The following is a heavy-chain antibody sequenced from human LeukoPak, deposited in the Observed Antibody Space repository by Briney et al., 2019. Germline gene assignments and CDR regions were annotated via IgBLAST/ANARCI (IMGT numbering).Heavy chain of an antibody. CDR1: GFTFSSYE. CDR3: ARAGAGDSSGYYYPN. V-gene: IGHV3-48*03. D-gene: IGHD3-22*01. Sequence: GGSLRLSCAASGFTFSSYEMNWVRQAPGKGLEWVSYISSSGSTIYYADSVEGRFTISRDNAKNSLYLQMNGLRAEDTAVYYCARAGAGDSSGYYYPNWGQGTLVTVSS. CDR2: ISSSGSTI. J-gene: IGHJ4*02.